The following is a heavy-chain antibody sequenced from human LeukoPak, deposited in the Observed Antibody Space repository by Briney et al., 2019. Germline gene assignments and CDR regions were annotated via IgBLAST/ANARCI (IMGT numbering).Heavy chain of an antibody. D-gene: IGHD3-10*01. J-gene: IGHJ6*03. CDR3: ARSLRGAYYFYMDV. V-gene: IGHV3-23*01. CDR2: ISGSDAGT. Sequence: GGSLRLSCAASGFTFSSYAMSWVRQIPGKGLEWVSAISGSDAGTYYADSVKGRFTISRDNAKNSLYLQMNSLRAEDTAVYYCARSLRGAYYFYMDVWGKGTTVTVSS. CDR1: GFTFSSYA.